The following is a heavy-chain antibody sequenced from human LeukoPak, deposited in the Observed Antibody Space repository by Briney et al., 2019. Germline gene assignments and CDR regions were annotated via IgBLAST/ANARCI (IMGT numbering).Heavy chain of an antibody. V-gene: IGHV3-66*01. CDR1: GFTVSSNY. D-gene: IGHD5-12*01. Sequence: GGSLRLSCAASGFTVSSNYMSWVRQAPGKGLEWASVIYSGGSTYYADSVKGRFTISRDNPKNTLYLQMNSLRAEDTAVYYCARDYSGYGLFNYWGQGTLVTVST. CDR3: ARDYSGYGLFNY. J-gene: IGHJ4*02. CDR2: IYSGGST.